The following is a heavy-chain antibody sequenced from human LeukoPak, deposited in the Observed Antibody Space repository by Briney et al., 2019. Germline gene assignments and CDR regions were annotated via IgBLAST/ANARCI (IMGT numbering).Heavy chain of an antibody. V-gene: IGHV1-46*01. Sequence: ASVKVSCKASGYTFTSYYMHWVRQAPGQGLEWMEIINPSGGSTSYAQKFQGRVTMTRDMSTSTVYMELSSLRSEDTAVYYCASCHGSGSWRSGYYYYMDVWGKGTTVTVSS. CDR2: INPSGGST. J-gene: IGHJ6*03. D-gene: IGHD3-10*01. CDR3: ASCHGSGSWRSGYYYYMDV. CDR1: GYTFTSYY.